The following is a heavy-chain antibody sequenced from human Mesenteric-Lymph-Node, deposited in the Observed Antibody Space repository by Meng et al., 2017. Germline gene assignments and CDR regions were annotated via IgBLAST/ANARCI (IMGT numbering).Heavy chain of an antibody. Sequence: GQLQQWGAGLLGPSETLSLTCAVYGGSFSGYYWSWIRQPPGKGLEWIGEINHSGSTNSNPSIKSRVTISVDTSKNQFSLKLSSVTAADTAVYYCARGHYGSGSPQVSDPWGQGTLVTVSS. CDR3: ARGHYGSGSPQVSDP. V-gene: IGHV4-34*01. CDR1: GGSFSGYY. CDR2: INHSGST. J-gene: IGHJ5*02. D-gene: IGHD3-10*01.